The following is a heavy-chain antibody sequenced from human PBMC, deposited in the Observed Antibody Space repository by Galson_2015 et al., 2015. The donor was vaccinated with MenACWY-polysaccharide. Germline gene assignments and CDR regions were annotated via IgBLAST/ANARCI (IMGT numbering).Heavy chain of an antibody. Sequence: SLRLSCAASGFSFGNYAMSWVRQAPGQGLEWISGISSSGSTTYYADSVMGRFTISRDNSKNTLDLQMNSLRVEDTALYYCAKDRGASADTCTLTMWGQGTMVTVSS. D-gene: IGHD2-8*01. CDR2: ISSSGSTT. CDR3: AKDRGASADTCTLTM. J-gene: IGHJ3*02. CDR1: GFSFGNYA. V-gene: IGHV3-23*01.